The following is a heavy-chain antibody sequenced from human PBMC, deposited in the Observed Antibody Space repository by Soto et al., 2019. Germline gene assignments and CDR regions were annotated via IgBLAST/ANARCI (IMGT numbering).Heavy chain of an antibody. D-gene: IGHD1-26*01. J-gene: IGHJ4*02. CDR3: ARDDSGFSGSHYIDYFNY. CDR2: INAGNGNT. CDR1: GYTFTSYA. Sequence: ASVKVSCKASGYTFTSYAMHWVRQAPGQRLEWMGWINAGNGNTKYSQKFQGRVTITRDTSASTAYMELSSLRSEDTAVYYCARDDSGFSGSHYIDYFNYWGQGALVTVYS. V-gene: IGHV1-3*01.